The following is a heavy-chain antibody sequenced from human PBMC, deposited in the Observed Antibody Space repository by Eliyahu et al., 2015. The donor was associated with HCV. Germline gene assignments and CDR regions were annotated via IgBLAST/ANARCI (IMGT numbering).Heavy chain of an antibody. J-gene: IGHJ6*02. CDR2: IYYCGGS. Sequence: QLQLQESGPGLVKPSETLSLTCTVSGGSISSSSYYWGWIRQPPGKGLEWIGSIYYCGGSSYNPSLKSRVTISVDTSKNQFSLKLSSVTAADTAVYYCARQGVTMVRGVIITPLGMDVWGQGTTVTVSS. CDR1: GGSISSSSYY. D-gene: IGHD3-10*01. V-gene: IGHV4-39*01. CDR3: ARQGVTMVRGVIITPLGMDV.